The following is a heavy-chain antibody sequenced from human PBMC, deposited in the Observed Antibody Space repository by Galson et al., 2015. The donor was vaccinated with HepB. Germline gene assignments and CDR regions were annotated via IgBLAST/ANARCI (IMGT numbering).Heavy chain of an antibody. D-gene: IGHD3-10*01. CDR1: GFTFSSYA. CDR3: ARASGAHLTLFDI. CDR2: ISYDGSNK. J-gene: IGHJ3*02. V-gene: IGHV3-30-3*01. Sequence: SLRLSCAASGFTFSSYAMHWVRQAPGKGLEWVAVISYDGSNKYYAGSVKGRFTISRDNSKNTLYLQMNSLRAEDTAVYYCARASGAHLTLFDIWGQGTMVTVSS.